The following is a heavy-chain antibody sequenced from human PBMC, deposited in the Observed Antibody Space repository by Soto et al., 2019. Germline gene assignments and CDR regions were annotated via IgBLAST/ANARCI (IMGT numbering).Heavy chain of an antibody. CDR3: AKDYSSSYALDY. CDR2: ISGSAGTT. Sequence: HPGGSLRLSCEASGFTFSKYVMSWVRQAPGKGLEWVSAISGSAGTTYYADSVKGRFTISRDNSKNTLYLQMNSLRADDTAVYFCAKDYSSSYALDYWGQGTLVTVSS. J-gene: IGHJ4*02. V-gene: IGHV3-23*01. D-gene: IGHD2-21*01. CDR1: GFTFSKYV.